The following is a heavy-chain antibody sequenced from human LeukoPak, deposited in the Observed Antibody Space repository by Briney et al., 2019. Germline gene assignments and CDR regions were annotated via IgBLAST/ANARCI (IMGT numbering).Heavy chain of an antibody. CDR2: IYYSGST. D-gene: IGHD3-3*01. CDR3: ARDFDRRYDFWSGYYTGAFDI. CDR1: GGSISSGGYS. Sequence: SETLSLTCTVSGGSISSGGYSWRWIRQPPGKGLEWIAYIYYSGSTYYNPALNSIVTISVNTSKNQFSLKLSSVTAAETAVYYCARDFDRRYDFWSGYYTGAFDIWGQGTMVTVSS. J-gene: IGHJ3*02. V-gene: IGHV4-30-4*07.